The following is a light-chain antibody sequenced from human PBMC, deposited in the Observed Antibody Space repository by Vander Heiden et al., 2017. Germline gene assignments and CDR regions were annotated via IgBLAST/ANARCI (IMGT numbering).Light chain of an antibody. V-gene: IGKV1-39*01. J-gene: IGKJ2*01. CDR1: QSISSY. CDR3: QRGYSTYT. Sequence: DIQMTQSLSSLSASVGDRVTITCRASQSISSYLTWYQQKPGKAPKLLIYAASSWQSVVPSRCSGSGYGTDFTLTISSLQPEDFATYYCQRGYSTYTFGQGTKLEIK. CDR2: AAS.